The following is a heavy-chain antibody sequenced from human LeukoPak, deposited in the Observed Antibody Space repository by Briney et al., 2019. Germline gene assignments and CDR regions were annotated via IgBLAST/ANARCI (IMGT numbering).Heavy chain of an antibody. V-gene: IGHV3-30*04. CDR1: GFTFSSYA. J-gene: IGHJ6*02. D-gene: IGHD2-21*02. Sequence: GGSLRLSCAASGFTFSSYAMHWVRQAPGKGLEWVAVISYDGSNKYYADSVKGRFTISRDNSKNTLYLQMNSLRAEDTAVYYCARDLAYCGGDCYAYYYYGMDVWAKGPRSPSP. CDR2: ISYDGSNK. CDR3: ARDLAYCGGDCYAYYYYGMDV.